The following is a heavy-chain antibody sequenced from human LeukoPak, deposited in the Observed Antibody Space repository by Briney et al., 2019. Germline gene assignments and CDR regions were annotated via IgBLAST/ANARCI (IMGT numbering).Heavy chain of an antibody. CDR1: GFTFSSYA. J-gene: IGHJ4*02. D-gene: IGHD6-13*01. CDR2: IYSDGNT. Sequence: GGSLRLSCAASGFTFSSYAMSWVRQAAGKGLEWISVIYSDGNTYYSDSVKGRFTISRDNSTNTLLLQMDSLRVEDTAVYYCTRGHYSNTLGGQGTLVTVSS. V-gene: IGHV3-66*01. CDR3: TRGHYSNTL.